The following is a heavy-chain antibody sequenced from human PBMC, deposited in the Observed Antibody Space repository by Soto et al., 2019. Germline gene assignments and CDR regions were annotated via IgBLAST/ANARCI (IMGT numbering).Heavy chain of an antibody. D-gene: IGHD3-10*01. CDR1: GFTFGDYA. Sequence: EVQLVESGGGLVQPGRSLRLSCAASGFTFGDYAMHWVRQAPGKGLEWVSVISWNSVGIGYADSVKGRFTISRDNSKNSLFMQMDSLRAEDTAFYYCAKDISGSGTNWYFDLWGRGPLVTVSS. CDR3: AKDISGSGTNWYFDL. V-gene: IGHV3-9*01. CDR2: ISWNSVGI. J-gene: IGHJ2*01.